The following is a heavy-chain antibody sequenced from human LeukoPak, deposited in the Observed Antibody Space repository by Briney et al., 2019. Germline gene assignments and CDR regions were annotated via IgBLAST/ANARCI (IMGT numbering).Heavy chain of an antibody. CDR1: GFXFSSYA. CDR2: ISSDGRDK. V-gene: IGHV3-30*03. J-gene: IGHJ4*02. Sequence: GRSLRLSCEASGFXFSSYAIHWVLQAPGKGLEWVSVISSDGRDKYYADSVKGRFTISRDNSKNTLYLQMNSLRAEDTAVYYCARDYSGSGSVDYWGQGTLVTVSS. CDR3: ARDYSGSGSVDY. D-gene: IGHD3-10*01.